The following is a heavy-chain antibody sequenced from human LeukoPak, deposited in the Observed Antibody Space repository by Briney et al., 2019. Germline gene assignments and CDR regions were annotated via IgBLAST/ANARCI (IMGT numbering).Heavy chain of an antibody. V-gene: IGHV3-23*01. CDR3: AKGDYDFWSGYYRH. J-gene: IGHJ4*02. Sequence: GGSLRLSCAASGFTFSSYAMSWVRQAPGKGLESVSAISGSGGSTYYADSVKGRFTISRDNSKNTLYLQMNSLRAEDTAVYYCAKGDYDFWSGYYRHWGQGTLVTVSS. D-gene: IGHD3-3*01. CDR2: ISGSGGST. CDR1: GFTFSSYA.